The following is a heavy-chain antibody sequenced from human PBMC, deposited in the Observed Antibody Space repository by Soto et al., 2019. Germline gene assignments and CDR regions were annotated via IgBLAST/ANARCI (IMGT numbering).Heavy chain of an antibody. CDR1: GVSVSSNY. J-gene: IGHJ4*02. D-gene: IGHD2-2*01. CDR3: ARVSCSSTSCYGDY. CDR2: MYTGGST. V-gene: IGHV3-53*04. Sequence: EVQLVESGGGLVQPGGSLRLSCAASGVSVSSNYMTWVRQAPGKVLEWVSIMYTGGSTYYTDSVKGRFTISRHNSKNTLYLQMNSLRPEDTAVYYCARVSCSSTSCYGDYWGQGTLVTVSS.